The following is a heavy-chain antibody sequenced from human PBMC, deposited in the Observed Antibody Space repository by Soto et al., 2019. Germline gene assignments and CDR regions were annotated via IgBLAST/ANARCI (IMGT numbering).Heavy chain of an antibody. Sequence: SETLSLTCTVSGGSISSSSYYWGWIRQPPGKGLEWIGSIYYSGSTYYNPSLKSRVTISVDTSKNQFSLKLSSVTAADTAVYYCARHDLGATSYYYYYYGMDVWGQGTTVTV. V-gene: IGHV4-39*01. CDR1: GGSISSSSYY. J-gene: IGHJ6*02. CDR3: ARHDLGATSYYYYYYGMDV. CDR2: IYYSGST. D-gene: IGHD1-26*01.